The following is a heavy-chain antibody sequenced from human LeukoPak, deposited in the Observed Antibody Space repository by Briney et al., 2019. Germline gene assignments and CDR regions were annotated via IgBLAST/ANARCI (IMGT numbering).Heavy chain of an antibody. V-gene: IGHV4-59*01. Sequence: SETLSLTCTVSGGAINSFYWSWIRQPPGKGLEWIGYIYYSGSTDYNPSLKSRITISVDTSKNRFSLNLSSVTAADTALYYCARDRSGLGSLSYYGMDVWGQGTTVTVSS. D-gene: IGHD3-10*01. CDR3: ARDRSGLGSLSYYGMDV. CDR1: GGAINSFY. J-gene: IGHJ6*02. CDR2: IYYSGST.